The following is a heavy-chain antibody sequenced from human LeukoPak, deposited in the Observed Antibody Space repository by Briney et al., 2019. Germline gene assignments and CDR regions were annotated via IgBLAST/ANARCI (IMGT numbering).Heavy chain of an antibody. Sequence: PSETLSLTCTVSGGSISSYYWGWIRQPPGKGLEWIGSIYYSGSTYYNPSLKSRVTISVDTSKNQFSLKLSSVTAADTAVYYCARHGSSWYYFDYWGQGTLVTVSS. V-gene: IGHV4-39*01. J-gene: IGHJ4*02. CDR2: IYYSGST. CDR3: ARHGSSWYYFDY. CDR1: GGSISSYY. D-gene: IGHD6-13*01.